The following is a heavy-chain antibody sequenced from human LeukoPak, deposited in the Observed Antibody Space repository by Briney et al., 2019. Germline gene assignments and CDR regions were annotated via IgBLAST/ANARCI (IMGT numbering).Heavy chain of an antibody. Sequence: TGGSLRLSCAASVFTFSTYGMHWVRQAPGKGLVWVAVISNDGSYKFYADSVKGRFTISRDNSKSTLYLQMNSLRAEDTAVYYCAKDRDSALNTIDYWGQGTLVTVSS. CDR3: AKDRDSALNTIDY. J-gene: IGHJ4*02. CDR2: ISNDGSYK. D-gene: IGHD1-1*01. CDR1: VFTFSTYG. V-gene: IGHV3-30*18.